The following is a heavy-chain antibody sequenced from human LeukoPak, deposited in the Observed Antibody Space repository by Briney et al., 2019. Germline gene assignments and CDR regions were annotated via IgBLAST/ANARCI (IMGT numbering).Heavy chain of an antibody. CDR3: ARGEDTEILYYYYMDV. J-gene: IGHJ6*03. CDR1: GYTFTSYY. D-gene: IGHD1-14*01. Sequence: ASVKVSCKASGYTFTSYYIHWVRQAPGQGLEWMGIINPSGGSTTYAQKFQGRVSMTRDMSTSTVYMELSSLRSGDTAVYYCARGEDTEILYYYYMDVWGEGTTVTVSS. CDR2: INPSGGST. V-gene: IGHV1-46*01.